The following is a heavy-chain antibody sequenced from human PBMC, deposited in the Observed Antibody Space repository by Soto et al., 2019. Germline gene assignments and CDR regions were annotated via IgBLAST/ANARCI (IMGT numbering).Heavy chain of an antibody. CDR1: GGSISSSNW. Sequence: QVQLQESGPGLVKPSGTLSLTCAVSGGSISSSNWWRWVRQPPGKGLEWIGEIYHSGSTNYNPSLKSRVPGSVDKAKNLFYRRRSSVTAADAAVYYCARAAMGGSSWPFDYWGQGTLVTVSS. CDR3: ARAAMGGSSWPFDY. D-gene: IGHD6-13*01. V-gene: IGHV4-4*02. CDR2: IYHSGST. J-gene: IGHJ4*02.